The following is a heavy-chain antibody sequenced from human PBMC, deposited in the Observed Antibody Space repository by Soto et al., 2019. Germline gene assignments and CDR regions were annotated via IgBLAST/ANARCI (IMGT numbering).Heavy chain of an antibody. CDR1: GFTFSDYY. D-gene: IGHD5-18*01. CDR2: ISSSSSFT. V-gene: IGHV3-11*06. Sequence: GGSLRLSCAASGFTFSDYYMSWIRQAPGKGLEWVSYISSSSSFTNYADSVKGRFTISRDNAKNSLYLQMNSLRAEDTAVYYCARDPLGYGYSTPQYYYDYWGQGTLVTVSS. J-gene: IGHJ4*02. CDR3: ARDPLGYGYSTPQYYYDY.